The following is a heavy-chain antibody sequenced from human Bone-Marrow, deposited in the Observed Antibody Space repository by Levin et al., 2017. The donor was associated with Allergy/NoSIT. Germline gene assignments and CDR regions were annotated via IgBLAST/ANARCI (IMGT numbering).Heavy chain of an antibody. CDR2: ISNYQRNT. D-gene: IGHD3-10*01. J-gene: IGHJ3*02. CDR3: TRDLVLDGFDI. Sequence: ASVKVSCKASGYTFSSYGISWVQQAPGQGLEWVGRISNYQRNTNYAAKFQGRVTITTDTSTSTTYMEMRSLKSDDTAVYYCTRDLVLDGFDIWGQGTMVTVSS. CDR1: GYTFSSYG. V-gene: IGHV1-18*04.